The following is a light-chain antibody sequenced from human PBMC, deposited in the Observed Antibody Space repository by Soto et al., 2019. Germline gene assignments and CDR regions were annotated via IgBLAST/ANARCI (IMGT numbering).Light chain of an antibody. J-gene: IGKJ1*01. V-gene: IGKV1-9*01. CDR2: ATS. CDR3: QQFNSYPRT. Sequence: DIQLTQSPSFLSASVGDRVTITCRASQGISSLLAWYQQKPGKAPNVLIYATSTLQSGVPSRFSGSGSGTEFTLTICSLQPEDFATYYCQQFNSYPRTFGQGTKVEVK. CDR1: QGISSL.